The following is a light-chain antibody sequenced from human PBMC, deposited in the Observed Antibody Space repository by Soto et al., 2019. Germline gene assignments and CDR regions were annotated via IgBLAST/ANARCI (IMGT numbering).Light chain of an antibody. J-gene: IGLJ2*01. CDR1: NSDIGTYNL. CDR3: CSYAGSSSPMI. V-gene: IGLV2-23*01. CDR2: EDN. Sequence: QSALTQPASVSGSPGQSITISCTGTNSDIGTYNLVSWYQQHPGKAPKVMIYEDNKRPSGVSNRFSGSKSGNTASLTISGLQAEDEADYYCCSYAGSSSPMICGGGTKLTVL.